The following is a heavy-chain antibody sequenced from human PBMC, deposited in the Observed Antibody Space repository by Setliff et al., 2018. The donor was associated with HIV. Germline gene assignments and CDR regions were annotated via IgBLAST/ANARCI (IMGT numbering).Heavy chain of an antibody. CDR2: IDHSGST. Sequence: NPSETLSLTCAVYGGSFNDYYWTWIRQPPGKGLGWIGEIDHSGSTKYHASLKSRVTISIDTSKNQISLKLSSVTAADTAVYYCARGLNYYGSGSYLPLGYWGQGTLVTVSS. CDR1: GGSFNDYY. D-gene: IGHD3-10*01. V-gene: IGHV4-34*01. CDR3: ARGLNYYGSGSYLPLGY. J-gene: IGHJ4*02.